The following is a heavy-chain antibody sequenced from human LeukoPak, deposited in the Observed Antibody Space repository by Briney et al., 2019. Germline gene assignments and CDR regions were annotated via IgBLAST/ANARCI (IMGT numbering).Heavy chain of an antibody. CDR2: ISGSGGST. CDR1: AFTFSIYA. Sequence: GGSLRLSCAASAFTFSIYAMSWVRQAPGKGLGWVSTISGSGGSTHYADSVKGRFTISRDNSKNTLYLQMDSLRAEDTAVYYCAKARIYGSGSYCDYWGQGTLVTVSS. D-gene: IGHD3-10*01. V-gene: IGHV3-23*01. CDR3: AKARIYGSGSYCDY. J-gene: IGHJ4*02.